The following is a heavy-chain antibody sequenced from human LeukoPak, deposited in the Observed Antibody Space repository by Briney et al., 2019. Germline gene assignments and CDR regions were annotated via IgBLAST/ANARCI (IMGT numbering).Heavy chain of an antibody. CDR3: AREAGYYDSSGFGVGLDY. CDR1: GFTFSDYY. CDR2: ISSSSSTI. D-gene: IGHD3-22*01. V-gene: IGHV3-11*04. Sequence: GGSLRLSCAASGFTFSDYYMSWIRQAPGKGLEWVSYISSSSSTIYYADSVKGRFTISRDNAKNSLYLQMNSLRDEDTAVYYCAREAGYYDSSGFGVGLDYWGQGTLVTVSS. J-gene: IGHJ4*02.